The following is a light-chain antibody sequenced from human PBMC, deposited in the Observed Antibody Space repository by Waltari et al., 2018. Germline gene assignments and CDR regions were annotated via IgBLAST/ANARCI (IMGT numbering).Light chain of an antibody. J-gene: IGLJ3*02. V-gene: IGLV2-14*03. CDR2: DVS. CDR1: SSDVGGHNH. CDR3: NSYTSSTTWV. Sequence: QSALTQPASVSGSPGPSLTISCTGTSSDVGGHNHVSWYQQHPGQAPKLLIYDVSKWPSGVSDRFSGSKSGNTASLTISGLQAEDEADYYCNSYTSSTTWVFGGGTRVTVL.